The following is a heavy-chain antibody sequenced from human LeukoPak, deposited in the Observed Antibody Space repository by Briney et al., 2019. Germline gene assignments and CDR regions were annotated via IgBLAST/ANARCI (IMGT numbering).Heavy chain of an antibody. J-gene: IGHJ4*02. CDR1: GFTFSSYW. D-gene: IGHD1-26*01. V-gene: IGHV3-7*01. CDR3: ARAAQYSGSYQFDY. Sequence: PGGSLRLSCAASGFTFSSYWMSWVRQAPGKGLEWVANIKQDGSEKYYVDSVKGRFTISRDNAKNSLYLQMNSLRAEDTAVYYCARAAQYSGSYQFDYWGQGTLVTVSS. CDR2: IKQDGSEK.